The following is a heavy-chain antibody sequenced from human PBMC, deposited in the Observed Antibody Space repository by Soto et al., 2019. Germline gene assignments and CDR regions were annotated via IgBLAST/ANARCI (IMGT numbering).Heavy chain of an antibody. CDR3: ARDESSSMYYFAY. D-gene: IGHD6-13*01. Sequence: QSGGSLRLSCAASGFTFSSKSMSWVRQPPGKGLEWVSGISGSGGSTYYADSVKGRFTISRDNSKNTLFLQMNSLRVEDTAVYYCARDESSSMYYFAYWGQGTVVTVSS. V-gene: IGHV3-23*01. CDR1: GFTFSSKS. CDR2: ISGSGGST. J-gene: IGHJ4*02.